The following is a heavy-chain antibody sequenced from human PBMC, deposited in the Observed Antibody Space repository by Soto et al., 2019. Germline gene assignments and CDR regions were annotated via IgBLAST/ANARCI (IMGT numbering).Heavy chain of an antibody. CDR2: VKTKSEGDTT. CDR1: DFTLSNAW. D-gene: IGHD6-19*01. V-gene: IGHV3-15*07. Sequence: EVHLVESGGGLVKPGGSLRLSCAASDFTLSNAWMNWVRQGPGKGLEWVARVKTKSEGDTTDYAASVKGRFMISRDDSENSLYLQMHSRKTECTGVYYCSADTSYSSGWYDDQWGQGTLVTVSS. CDR3: SADTSYSSGWYDDQ. J-gene: IGHJ4*02.